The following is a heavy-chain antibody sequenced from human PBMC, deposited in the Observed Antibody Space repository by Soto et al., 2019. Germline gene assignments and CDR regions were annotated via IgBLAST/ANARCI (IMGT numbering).Heavy chain of an antibody. D-gene: IGHD3-3*01. CDR1: GGSITTVGNY. V-gene: IGHV4-31*03. CDR2: ISYSGST. CDR3: ARLFGCGKYLGLFDAFDI. Sequence: NHALTCTVSGGSITTVGNYWSWIRQFPGKGLEWIGHISYSGSTNSNPSLRSRLSMSVDTSKNQFCLELSSVTAADTAVYHCARLFGCGKYLGLFDAFDIWRQRSVVIVSS. J-gene: IGHJ3*02.